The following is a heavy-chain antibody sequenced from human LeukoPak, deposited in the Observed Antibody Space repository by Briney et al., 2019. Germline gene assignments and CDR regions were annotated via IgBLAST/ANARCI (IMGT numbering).Heavy chain of an antibody. CDR2: IYNSGST. D-gene: IGHD3-16*01. J-gene: IGHJ4*02. CDR3: ARHGGDPQSFDY. V-gene: IGHV4-61*08. CDR1: GGSVSSAGYY. Sequence: SETLSLTCTVSGGSVSSAGYYWSWIRQPPGKGLEWIGYIYNSGSTNYNPSLKSRVTISGDTSKNQFSLELSSVTAADTAVYYCARHGGDPQSFDYWGQGTLVTVSS.